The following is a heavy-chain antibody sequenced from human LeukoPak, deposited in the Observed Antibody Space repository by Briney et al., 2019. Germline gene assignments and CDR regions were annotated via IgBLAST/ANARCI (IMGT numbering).Heavy chain of an antibody. Sequence: SETLSLTCTVSGGSISSSSYYWGWIRQPPGKGLEWIGGIYYSGSTYYNPSLKSRVTISVDTSKNQFSLKLSPVTAADTAVYYCARPVNYYGSFDYWGQGTLVTVSS. V-gene: IGHV4-39*01. CDR3: ARPVNYYGSFDY. J-gene: IGHJ4*02. D-gene: IGHD3-10*01. CDR2: IYYSGST. CDR1: GGSISSSSYY.